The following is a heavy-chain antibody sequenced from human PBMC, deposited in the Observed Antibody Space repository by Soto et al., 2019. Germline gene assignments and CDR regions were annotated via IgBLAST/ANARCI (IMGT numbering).Heavy chain of an antibody. CDR2: ISHGGST. J-gene: IGHJ4*02. CDR1: GVSIRSYY. D-gene: IGHD3-10*01. CDR3: ARWFGELLSFDY. Sequence: QVHLQESGPGLVKPSETLSLTCGVSGVSIRSYYWSWIRQPPGKGLEWIGYISHGGSTDYKPPLKSRVTISLDTSKNQFSLKLNSVTAADTAVYYCARWFGELLSFDYWGQGTLVTVSS. V-gene: IGHV4-59*01.